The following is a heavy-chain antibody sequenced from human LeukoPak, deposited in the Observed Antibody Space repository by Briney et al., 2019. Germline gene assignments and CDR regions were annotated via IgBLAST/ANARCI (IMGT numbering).Heavy chain of an antibody. Sequence: PSETLSLTCTVSGGSVSSYYWSWIRQPPGKGLEWIGYIYYSGSTNYNPSLKSRVTISVDTSKNQFSLKLSSVTAADTAVYYCATLLGPDAFDIWGQGTMVTVSS. CDR2: IYYSGST. CDR3: ATLLGPDAFDI. V-gene: IGHV4-59*02. J-gene: IGHJ3*02. CDR1: GGSVSSYY. D-gene: IGHD3-10*01.